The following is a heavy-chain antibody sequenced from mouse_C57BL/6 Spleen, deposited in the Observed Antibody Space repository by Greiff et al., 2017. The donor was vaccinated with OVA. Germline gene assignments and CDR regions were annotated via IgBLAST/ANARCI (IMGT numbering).Heavy chain of an antibody. Sequence: QVQLQQPRAELVKPGASVKLSCKASGYTFTSYWMHWVKQRPGQGLEWIGMIHPNSGSTNYNEKFKSKATLTVDKSSSTAYMQLSSLTSEDSAVYYCARGAYGAMDYWGQGTSVTVSS. D-gene: IGHD1-1*01. CDR3: ARGAYGAMDY. CDR2: IHPNSGST. V-gene: IGHV1-64*01. J-gene: IGHJ4*01. CDR1: GYTFTSYW.